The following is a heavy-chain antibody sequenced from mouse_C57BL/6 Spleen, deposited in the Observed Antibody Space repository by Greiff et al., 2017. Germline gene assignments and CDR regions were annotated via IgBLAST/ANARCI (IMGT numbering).Heavy chain of an antibody. CDR2: ISDGGSYT. CDR3: ARVYDYDEGYYYAMDY. CDR1: GFTFSSYA. Sequence: EVQLVESGGGLVKPGGSLKLSCAASGFTFSSYAMSWVRQTPEQRLEWVATISDGGSYTYYPDNVKGRFTISRDNAKNNLYLHMSHLKSEDTAMYYCARVYDYDEGYYYAMDYWGQGTSVTVSS. J-gene: IGHJ4*01. V-gene: IGHV5-4*01. D-gene: IGHD2-4*01.